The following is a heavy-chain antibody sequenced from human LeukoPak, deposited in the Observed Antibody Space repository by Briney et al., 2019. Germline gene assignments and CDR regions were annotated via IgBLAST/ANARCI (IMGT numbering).Heavy chain of an antibody. V-gene: IGHV3-49*03. CDR1: GFTFGDYA. D-gene: IGHD5-18*01. Sequence: GGSLRLSCTASGFTFGDYAMSWFRQAPGKGLEWVGFIRSKAYGGTTEYAASVKGRFTISRDDSKSIAYLQMNSLKTEDTALYYCTRDPSQYTSDAFDIWGQGTMVTVFS. CDR3: TRDPSQYTSDAFDI. CDR2: IRSKAYGGTT. J-gene: IGHJ3*02.